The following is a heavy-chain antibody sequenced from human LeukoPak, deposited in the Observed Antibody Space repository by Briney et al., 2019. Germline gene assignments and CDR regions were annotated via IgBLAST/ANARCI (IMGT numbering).Heavy chain of an antibody. V-gene: IGHV3-7*01. CDR2: IKQDGSEK. CDR3: ARDIWEAIFLPPNWFDP. D-gene: IGHD3-9*01. J-gene: IGHJ5*02. CDR1: GGSISSYY. Sequence: ETLSLTCTVSGGSISSYYWSWVRQAPGKGLEWVANIKQDGSEKYYVDSVKGRFTISRDNAKNSLYLQMNSLRAEDTAVYYCARDIWEAIFLPPNWFDPWGQGTLVTVSS.